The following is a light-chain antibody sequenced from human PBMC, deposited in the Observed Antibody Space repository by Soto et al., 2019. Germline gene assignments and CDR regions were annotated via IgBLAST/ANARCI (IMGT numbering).Light chain of an antibody. Sequence: DIQMTQSPSTLSASVGDRVTITCRASQSISSWLAWYQQKPGKAPKLLIYKASSLESGVPSRFSGSGSGTEFPLTIGSLQPDDFAINYCKQYNSYPGTFGQGPRWKSN. V-gene: IGKV1-5*03. CDR3: KQYNSYPGT. J-gene: IGKJ1*01. CDR2: KAS. CDR1: QSISSW.